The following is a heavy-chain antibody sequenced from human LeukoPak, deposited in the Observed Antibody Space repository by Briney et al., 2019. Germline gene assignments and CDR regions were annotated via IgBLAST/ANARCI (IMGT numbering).Heavy chain of an antibody. V-gene: IGHV1-69*06. D-gene: IGHD6-19*01. CDR1: GGTFSSYA. CDR2: IIPIFGTA. CDR3: ARDYSIAVAADAAIDAFDI. Sequence: EASVKVSCKASGGTFSSYAISWVRQAPGQGLEWMGGIIPIFGTANYAQKFQGRVTITADKSTSTAYMELSSLGSEDTAVYYCARDYSIAVAADAAIDAFDIWGQGTMVTVSS. J-gene: IGHJ3*02.